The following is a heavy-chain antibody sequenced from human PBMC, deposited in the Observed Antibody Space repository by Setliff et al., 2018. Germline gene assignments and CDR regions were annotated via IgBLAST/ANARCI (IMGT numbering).Heavy chain of an antibody. Sequence: GESLKISCKGSGYRFSSYWIGWVRQMHGKGLEWMGIIYPGDSDTRYSPSFQGQVTISADKSISTAYLQLSSLEASDTAMYYCARLTPMADFDYWGQGTLVTVSS. CDR1: GYRFSSYW. J-gene: IGHJ4*02. CDR3: ARLTPMADFDY. CDR2: IYPGDSDT. D-gene: IGHD5-18*01. V-gene: IGHV5-51*01.